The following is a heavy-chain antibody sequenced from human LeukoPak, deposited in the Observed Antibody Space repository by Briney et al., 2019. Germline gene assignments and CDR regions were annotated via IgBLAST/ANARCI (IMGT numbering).Heavy chain of an antibody. V-gene: IGHV4-39*01. D-gene: IGHD2-2*02. CDR3: ARRGIPAAIDDY. CDR1: GGSISSSNYY. J-gene: IGHJ4*02. Sequence: SEPLSLTCSVSGGSISSSNYYWAWIRQPPGKGLEWIGSMYYSGKTYYNPSLKSRVTISVDTSKNQFSLKLNSVTAADTAVYYCARRGIPAAIDDYWGQGTLVTVSS. CDR2: MYYSGKT.